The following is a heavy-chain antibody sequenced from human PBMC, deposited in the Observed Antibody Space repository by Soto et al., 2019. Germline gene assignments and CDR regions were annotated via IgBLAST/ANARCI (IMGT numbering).Heavy chain of an antibody. J-gene: IGHJ5*01. CDR3: TRGARIHWFDF. CDR1: GFTFNKYG. Sequence: GGSLRLSCAATGFTFNKYGMSWVRQPPGEGPEWVSSISDAGRDTFYADSVRGRFTISRDNSKNTLYPEMNSLGAEDTAIYYCTRGARIHWFDFWGQGTMVTVSS. V-gene: IGHV3-23*01. D-gene: IGHD6-6*01. CDR2: ISDAGRDT.